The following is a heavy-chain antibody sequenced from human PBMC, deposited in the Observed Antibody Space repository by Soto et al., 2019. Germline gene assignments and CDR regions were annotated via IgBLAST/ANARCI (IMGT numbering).Heavy chain of an antibody. CDR1: GFSFSSYA. D-gene: IGHD5-18*01. J-gene: IGHJ4*02. V-gene: IGHV3-30*04. Sequence: PGGSLRLSCKGSGFSFSSYAIHWVRQAPGKGLEWVAVISYDGSNTYYGESVRGRFTISRDDSKSTVYLQMNSLRGEDTAIYYCGRDNMIQLWPPSSVDSWGQGALVTVSS. CDR2: ISYDGSNT. CDR3: GRDNMIQLWPPSSVDS.